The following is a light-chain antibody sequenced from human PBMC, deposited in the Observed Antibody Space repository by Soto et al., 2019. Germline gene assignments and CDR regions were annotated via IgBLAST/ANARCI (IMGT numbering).Light chain of an antibody. CDR2: EGS. CDR3: CSFAGRSPFYV. J-gene: IGLJ1*01. V-gene: IGLV2-23*01. Sequence: QSALTQPASVSESPGQSITISCTGTSSDVGSYNLVSWYQQHPGKAPKLMIYEGSKRPSGVSNRFSGSKSGNTASLTISGPQGEDGADYSCCSFAGRSPFYVFGTGTKLTV. CDR1: SSDVGSYNL.